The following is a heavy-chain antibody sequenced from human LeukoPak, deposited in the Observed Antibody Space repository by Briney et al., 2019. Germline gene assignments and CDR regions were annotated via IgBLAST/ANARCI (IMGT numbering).Heavy chain of an antibody. CDR3: ARRSTRPERFDY. Sequence: PSESLSLTCTVSGGSVSSGSYYWTWIRQPPGKGLEWIGYIYYSGSTNYNPSRKSRVTISVDTSKSQFSLKLSSVTTEDTAVYFRARRSTRPERFDYWGPGILVTVSS. J-gene: IGHJ4*02. CDR1: GGSVSSGSYY. V-gene: IGHV4-61*01. CDR2: IYYSGST.